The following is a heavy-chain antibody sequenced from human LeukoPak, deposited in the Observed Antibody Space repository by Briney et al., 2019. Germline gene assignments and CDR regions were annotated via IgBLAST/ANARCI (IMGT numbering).Heavy chain of an antibody. V-gene: IGHV1-69*05. CDR2: IIPIFGTA. CDR1: GGTSSSYA. Sequence: GASVKVSCKASGGTSSSYAISWVRQAPGQGLEWMGRIIPIFGTANYAQKFQGRVTITTDESTSTAYMELSSLRSEDTAVYYCARAAGYSYGPTFDYWGQGTLVTVSS. D-gene: IGHD5-18*01. J-gene: IGHJ4*02. CDR3: ARAAGYSYGPTFDY.